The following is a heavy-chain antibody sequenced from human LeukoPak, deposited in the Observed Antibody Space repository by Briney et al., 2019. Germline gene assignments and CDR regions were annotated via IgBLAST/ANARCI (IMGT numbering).Heavy chain of an antibody. J-gene: IGHJ4*02. CDR3: ARAPLDGSGSYYPLDY. V-gene: IGHV4-31*03. D-gene: IGHD3-10*01. CDR2: ICYSGST. Sequence: PSETLSLTCTVSGGSISSGGYYWSWIRQHPGKGLEWIGYICYSGSTYYNPSLKSRVTISVDTSKNQFSLKLSSVTAADTAVYYCARAPLDGSGSYYPLDYWGQGTLVTVSS. CDR1: GGSISSGGYY.